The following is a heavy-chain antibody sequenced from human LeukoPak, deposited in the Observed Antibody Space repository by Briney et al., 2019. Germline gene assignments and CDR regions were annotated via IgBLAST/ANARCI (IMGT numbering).Heavy chain of an antibody. J-gene: IGHJ4*02. V-gene: IGHV3-7*04. Sequence: GGSLRLSCAASGFTISSYWMSWVRQAPGKGLEWVANIKQDGSEKYYVDSVKGRFTISRDDAKNSLSLQMNSLRAEDTAVYYCARDWGLDYWGQGTLVTVSS. D-gene: IGHD3-16*01. CDR1: GFTISSYW. CDR2: IKQDGSEK. CDR3: ARDWGLDY.